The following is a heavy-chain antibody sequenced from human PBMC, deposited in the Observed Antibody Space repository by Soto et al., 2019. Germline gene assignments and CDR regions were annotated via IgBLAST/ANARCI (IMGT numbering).Heavy chain of an antibody. V-gene: IGHV4-34*02. D-gene: IGHD3-10*01. J-gene: IGHJ6*03. CDR1: GGSFSGYQ. CDR3: ARGLILWFGELSRRGGYSYCTDV. CDR2: INDSGNI. Sequence: QVQLQQWGAGLVKPSETLSLTCAVYGGSFSGYQWTWIRQTPEMGLEWIGEINDSGNINDNPSLTSLVTILVDTAKKQISLRQSSVTAADTAVYYCARGLILWFGELSRRGGYSYCTDVWGNGTTVTVSS.